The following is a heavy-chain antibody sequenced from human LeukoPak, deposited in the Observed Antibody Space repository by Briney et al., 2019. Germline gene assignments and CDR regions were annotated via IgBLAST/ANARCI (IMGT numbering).Heavy chain of an antibody. V-gene: IGHV1-2*02. D-gene: IGHD7-27*01. Sequence: ASVKVSCKASGYTFTGSYIHWVRQAPGQGLEWMAWINPNSGGTNYAQQFQGRVTVTSDTSISTAYMELTRLTSVDTAVFYCTRGTGAPNYSDFWGQGTLVTVSS. CDR1: GYTFTGSY. CDR2: INPNSGGT. CDR3: TRGTGAPNYSDF. J-gene: IGHJ4*02.